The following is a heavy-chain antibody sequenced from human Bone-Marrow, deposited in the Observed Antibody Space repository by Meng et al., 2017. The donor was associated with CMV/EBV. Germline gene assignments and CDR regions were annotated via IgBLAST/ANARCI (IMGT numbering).Heavy chain of an antibody. CDR2: IYYSGST. J-gene: IGHJ4*02. CDR3: ARELGSYDFWSGYYSAYYFDY. D-gene: IGHD3-3*01. Sequence: SYYWSWIRQPPGKGLELIGYIYYSGSTNYNPSLKSRVTISVDTSKNQFSLKLSSVTAADTAVYYCARELGSYDFWSGYYSAYYFDYWGQGTLVTVSS. CDR1: SYY. V-gene: IGHV4-59*01.